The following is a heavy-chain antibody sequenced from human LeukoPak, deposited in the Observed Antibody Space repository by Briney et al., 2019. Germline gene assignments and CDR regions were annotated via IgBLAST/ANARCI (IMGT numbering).Heavy chain of an antibody. Sequence: GGSLRLSCAASGFTFSTYAIHWVRQAPGKGLEWVAVISHDGIDKYYSDSVEGRFTVSRDNSKNTLYLQMNSLRLEDTAVYYCAKSRGDYWGQGTLVTVSS. CDR1: GFTFSTYA. CDR3: AKSRGDY. J-gene: IGHJ4*02. CDR2: ISHDGIDK. V-gene: IGHV3-30*04.